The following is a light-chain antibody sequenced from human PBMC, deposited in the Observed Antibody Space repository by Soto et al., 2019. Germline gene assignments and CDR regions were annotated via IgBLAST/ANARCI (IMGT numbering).Light chain of an antibody. CDR3: CSYAGSRGLV. V-gene: IGLV2-23*01. Sequence: QSALTQPPSASGSPGQSVTITCSGTSSDVGEENYVSWYQQHPGKVPKLILYEGSKRPSGVSNRFSGSKSGNTASLTISGLQAEDEADYYCCSYAGSRGLVFGGGTKLTVL. CDR2: EGS. J-gene: IGLJ2*01. CDR1: SSDVGEENY.